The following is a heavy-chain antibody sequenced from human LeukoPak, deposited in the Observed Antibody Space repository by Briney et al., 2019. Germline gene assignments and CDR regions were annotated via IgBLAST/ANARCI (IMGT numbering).Heavy chain of an antibody. CDR1: GGTFSSYA. J-gene: IGHJ4*02. Sequence: ASVKVSCKASGGTFSSYAISWVRQAPGQGLEWMGGIIPIFGTANYAQKFQGRITITADESTSTAYMELSSLRSEDTAVYYCARRQVGAANFDYWGQGTLVTVSS. CDR2: IIPIFGTA. V-gene: IGHV1-69*13. CDR3: ARRQVGAANFDY. D-gene: IGHD1-26*01.